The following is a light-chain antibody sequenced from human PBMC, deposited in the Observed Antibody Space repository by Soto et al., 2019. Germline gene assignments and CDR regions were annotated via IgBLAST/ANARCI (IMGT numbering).Light chain of an antibody. CDR2: GNS. J-gene: IGLJ1*01. CDR3: QSYDSSLSGYV. CDR1: SSNIGAGYD. Sequence: QSVLTQPPSVSGAPGQRVTISCTGSSSNIGAGYDVHWYQQLPGTAPKLHNYGNSNRPSGVPDRFSGSKSGTSASLAITGLQAEDEADYYCQSYDSSLSGYVFGTGTKLTVL. V-gene: IGLV1-40*01.